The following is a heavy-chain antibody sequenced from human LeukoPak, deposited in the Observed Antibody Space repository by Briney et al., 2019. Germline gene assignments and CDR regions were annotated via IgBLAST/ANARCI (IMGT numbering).Heavy chain of an antibody. V-gene: IGHV3-15*07. CDR3: TTADSSGRFLIDY. CDR1: GFAFTNAW. CDR2: IKSKTDGGTA. J-gene: IGHJ4*02. Sequence: PGGSLRLSCAASGFAFTNAWMNWVRQAPGKGLEWVGRIKSKTDGGTADYAAPVKGRFTISRDDSKNTLYLQMNSLKTGDTAVYYCTTADSSGRFLIDYWGRGTLVTVSS. D-gene: IGHD3-22*01.